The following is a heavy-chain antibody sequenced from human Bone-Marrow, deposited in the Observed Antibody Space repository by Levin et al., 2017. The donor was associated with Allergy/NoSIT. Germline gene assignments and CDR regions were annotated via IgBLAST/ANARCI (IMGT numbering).Heavy chain of an antibody. D-gene: IGHD6-13*01. J-gene: IGHJ5*02. CDR1: GYTFTSYY. Sequence: ASVKVSCKASGYTFTSYYMHWVRQAPGQGLEWMGIINPSGGSTSYAQKFQGRVTMTRDTSTSTVYMELSSLRSEDTAVYYCARDRAIAAAGTRGFDPWGQGTLVTVSS. V-gene: IGHV1-46*01. CDR3: ARDRAIAAAGTRGFDP. CDR2: INPSGGST.